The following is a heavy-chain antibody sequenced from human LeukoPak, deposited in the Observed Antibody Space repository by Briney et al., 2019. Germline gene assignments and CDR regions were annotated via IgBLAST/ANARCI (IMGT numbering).Heavy chain of an antibody. CDR2: IIPILGTA. J-gene: IGHJ4*02. D-gene: IGHD3-10*01. CDR1: GGTFSRYA. CDR3: ARAKRSGYGSGSYIGY. V-gene: IGHV1-69*13. Sequence: GASVKVSCKASGGTFSRYAISWVRQAPGQGLEWMGGIIPILGTANYAQKFQGRVTITADGSTSTAYMELSSLRSEDTAVYYCARAKRSGYGSGSYIGYWGQGTLVTVSS.